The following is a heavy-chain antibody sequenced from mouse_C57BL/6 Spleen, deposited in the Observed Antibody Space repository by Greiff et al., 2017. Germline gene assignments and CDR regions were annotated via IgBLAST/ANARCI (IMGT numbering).Heavy chain of an antibody. V-gene: IGHV14-4*01. Sequence: VQLQQSGAELVRPGASVKLSCTASGFNIKDDYMHWVKQRPEQGLEWIGWIDPENGDTEYASKFQGKATITADTSSNTAYLQLSRRTSEDTAVYYCTTPLITTVPYNWGQGNSGNVSS. CDR2: IDPENGDT. D-gene: IGHD1-1*01. CDR3: TTPLITTVPYN. J-gene: IGHJ4*01. CDR1: GFNIKDDY.